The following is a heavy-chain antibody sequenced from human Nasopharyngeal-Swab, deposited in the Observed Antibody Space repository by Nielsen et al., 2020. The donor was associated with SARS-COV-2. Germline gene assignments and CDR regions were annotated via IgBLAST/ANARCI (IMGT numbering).Heavy chain of an antibody. J-gene: IGHJ4*02. Sequence: GESLKISCEASRFAFDSYVMNWVRQTPGKGLEWVSGISGGGTYYADSVRGRFTISSDSSKNTVYLQMNSLRAEDTAVYYCAKDSSSIVVLSNIVFDSWGQGTLVTVSS. CDR3: AKDSSSIVVLSNIVFDS. D-gene: IGHD2-21*01. CDR2: ISGGGT. CDR1: RFAFDSYV. V-gene: IGHV3-23*01.